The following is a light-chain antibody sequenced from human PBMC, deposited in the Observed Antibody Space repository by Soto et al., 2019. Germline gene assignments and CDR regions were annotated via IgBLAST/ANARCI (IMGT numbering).Light chain of an antibody. CDR1: QSVLYDSNNKNY. J-gene: IGKJ1*01. CDR2: WAS. CDR3: QEDYSIPKT. V-gene: IGKV4-1*01. Sequence: DIVMTQSPDSLAVSLGERATINCKSSQSVLYDSNNKNYLAWYQQKPGQPPKLLIYWASTRESGVPDRFSGTESETEFTLTISSLQAEDVAVYYCQEDYSIPKTLGQGTKVDIK.